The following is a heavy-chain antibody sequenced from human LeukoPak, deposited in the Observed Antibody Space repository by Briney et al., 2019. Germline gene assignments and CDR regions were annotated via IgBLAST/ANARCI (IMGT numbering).Heavy chain of an antibody. J-gene: IGHJ4*02. Sequence: SETLSLTCAVYGGSFSGYYWSWIRQPPGKGLEWIGEINHSGSTNYNPSLKSRVTISVDTSNNRFSLKLSSVTAADTAVYYCARLPQYCVTSTCSRNHIDYWGQGTLVTVSS. CDR1: GGSFSGYY. CDR3: ARLPQYCVTSTCSRNHIDY. D-gene: IGHD2-2*01. V-gene: IGHV4-34*01. CDR2: INHSGST.